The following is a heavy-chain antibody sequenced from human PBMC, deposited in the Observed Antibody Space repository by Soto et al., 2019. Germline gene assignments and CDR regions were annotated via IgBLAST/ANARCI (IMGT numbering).Heavy chain of an antibody. J-gene: IGHJ3*02. V-gene: IGHV3-23*01. D-gene: IGHD3-16*01. Sequence: GGSLRLSCVASGVTFSSYAMSWVRQAPGKGLEWVSASSSIDGSVYYADSVRGRFTISRDNSKNTLYLQMNSLRAEDTAVYYCAKVSQGPLYDYVWGSFPPGRAFDIWGQGTMVTVSS. CDR3: AKVSQGPLYDYVWGSFPPGRAFDI. CDR2: SSSIDGSV. CDR1: GVTFSSYA.